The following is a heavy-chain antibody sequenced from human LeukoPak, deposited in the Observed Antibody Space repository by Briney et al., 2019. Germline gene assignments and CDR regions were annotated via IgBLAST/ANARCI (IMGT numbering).Heavy chain of an antibody. CDR1: GFTFSADW. J-gene: IGHJ4*02. Sequence: GGSLRLSCVASGFTFSADWMHWVRQAPGEGLVWVARIDGDATITNYADSVRGRFTISRDNFKNTLYLQMNSLRAEDTAVYYCARAFQYGSGSYPYSLWGQGTLVTVSS. CDR2: IDGDATIT. D-gene: IGHD3-10*01. CDR3: ARAFQYGSGSYPYSL. V-gene: IGHV3-74*01.